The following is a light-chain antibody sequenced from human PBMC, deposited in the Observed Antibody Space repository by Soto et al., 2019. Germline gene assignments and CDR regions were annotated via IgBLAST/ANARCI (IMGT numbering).Light chain of an antibody. CDR1: SSDVGDYNY. CDR2: EVS. Sequence: QSALTQPASVSGSPGQSSTISCTGTSSDVGDYNYVSWYQQHPGKAPKLMIYEVSNRPSGVSNRFSGSKSGNTASLTISGLQAEDEADYYCSSYTSSSTLRVFGTGTKLTVL. CDR3: SSYTSSSTLRV. V-gene: IGLV2-14*01. J-gene: IGLJ1*01.